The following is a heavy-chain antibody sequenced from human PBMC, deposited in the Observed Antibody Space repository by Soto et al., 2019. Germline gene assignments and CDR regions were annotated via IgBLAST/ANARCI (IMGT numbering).Heavy chain of an antibody. V-gene: IGHV1-69*01. CDR3: ARSVGVVVVPAAFTNTESYYYYGMDV. Sequence: QVQLVQSGAEVKKPGASVKVSCKASGGTFSSYAISWVRQAPGQGLEWMGGLIPIFGTANYAQKFQGRVTITADESTSTAYMELSSLRSEDTAVYYGARSVGVVVVPAAFTNTESYYYYGMDVWGQGTTVTVSS. J-gene: IGHJ6*02. D-gene: IGHD2-2*01. CDR1: GGTFSSYA. CDR2: LIPIFGTA.